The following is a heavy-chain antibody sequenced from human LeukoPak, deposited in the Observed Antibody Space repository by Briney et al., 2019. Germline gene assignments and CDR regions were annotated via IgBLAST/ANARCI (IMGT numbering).Heavy chain of an antibody. J-gene: IGHJ4*02. CDR2: ISPSGGNT. CDR1: GFTFSSYA. CDR3: ARYLVVSSSWYLYYFDY. D-gene: IGHD6-13*01. V-gene: IGHV3-23*01. Sequence: GGSLRLSCVVSGFTFSSYAMSWVRQAPGKGLEWVSSISPSGGNTYYADSVKGRFTISRDNSKNTLYLQMNSLRAEDTAVYYCARYLVVSSSWYLYYFDYWGQGTLVTVSS.